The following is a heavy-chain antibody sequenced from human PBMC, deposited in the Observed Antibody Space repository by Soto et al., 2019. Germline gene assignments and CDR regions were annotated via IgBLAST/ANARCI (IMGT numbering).Heavy chain of an antibody. J-gene: IGHJ5*02. CDR1: GGSISSYY. V-gene: IGHV4-59*08. CDR2: IYYSGST. Sequence: QVQLQESGPGLVKPSETPSLTCTVSGGSISSYYWSWIRQPPGKGLEWIGYIYYSGSTNYNPSLKSRVTISVDTSKNQFSLKLSSVTAADTAVYYCARQFEGWFDPWGQGTLVTVSS. CDR3: ARQFEGWFDP. D-gene: IGHD3-9*01.